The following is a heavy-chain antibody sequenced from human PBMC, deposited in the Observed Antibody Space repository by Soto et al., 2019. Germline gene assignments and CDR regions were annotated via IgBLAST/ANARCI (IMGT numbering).Heavy chain of an antibody. CDR1: GFTFSTYT. CDR3: AKAGSNAFDI. Sequence: AGVSLRISWAASGFTFSTYTMNWGRQAPGKGLEWVSSIFSTTSFIYYADSVKGRFTISRDNSKNTLYLQMNSLRAEDTAVYYCAKAGSNAFDIWGQGTMVTVSS. D-gene: IGHD3-10*01. J-gene: IGHJ3*02. V-gene: IGHV3-21*01. CDR2: IFSTTSFI.